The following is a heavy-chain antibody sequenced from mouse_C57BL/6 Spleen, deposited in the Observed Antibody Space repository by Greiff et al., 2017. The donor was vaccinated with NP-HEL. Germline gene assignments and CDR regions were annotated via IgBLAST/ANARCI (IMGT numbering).Heavy chain of an antibody. V-gene: IGHV5-4*01. D-gene: IGHD4-1*01. CDR1: GFTFSSYA. J-gene: IGHJ2*01. CDR3: ARMGRYFDY. CDR2: ISDGGSYT. Sequence: EVQGVESGGGLVKPGGSLKLSCAASGFTFSSYAMSWVRQTPGKRLEWVATISDGGSYTYYPDNVKGRFTISRDNAKNNLYLQMSHLKSEDTAMYYCARMGRYFDYWGQGTTLTVSS.